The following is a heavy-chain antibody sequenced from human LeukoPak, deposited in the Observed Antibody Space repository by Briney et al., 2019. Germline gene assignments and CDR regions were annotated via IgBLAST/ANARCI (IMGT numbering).Heavy chain of an antibody. J-gene: IGHJ3*02. CDR2: LTSGGTP. Sequence: ESGGSLRLSCAASGFTFSSHAMSWVRQAPGKGLEWFSTLTSGGTPYYADSVRGRFTISRDDSKNTLYLQMNSLRAEDTALSYCARGTAFDIWGQGTMVTVSS. V-gene: IGHV3-23*01. CDR3: ARGTAFDI. CDR1: GFTFSSHA.